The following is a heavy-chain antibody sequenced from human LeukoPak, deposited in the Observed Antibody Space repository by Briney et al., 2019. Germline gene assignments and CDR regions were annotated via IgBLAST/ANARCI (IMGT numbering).Heavy chain of an antibody. D-gene: IGHD5-24*01. CDR3: VRGNYNFDY. J-gene: IGHJ4*02. Sequence: SQTLSLTCAISGESVSSTGASWNWIRQSPSRGLEWLGRTYYRSKWYYEYALSVQSRIIVAPDTSKNQFSLQLNSVTPEDTAVHYCVRGNYNFDYWGQGSLVTVSS. V-gene: IGHV6-1*01. CDR1: GESVSSTGAS. CDR2: TYYRSKWYY.